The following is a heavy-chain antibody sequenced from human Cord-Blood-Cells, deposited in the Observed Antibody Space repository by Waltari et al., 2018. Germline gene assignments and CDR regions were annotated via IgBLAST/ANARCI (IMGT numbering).Heavy chain of an antibody. Sequence: QVQLVQSGAEVKKPGASVKVSCKVSGYTLTELSMHWVRQAPGKGLEWMGGFDPEEGETSNAQKVQGRVTMTEDTSTDTAYMELSSLRSEDTAVYYGTVHNWNDVAFDIWGQGTMVTVSS. J-gene: IGHJ3*02. V-gene: IGHV1-24*01. CDR3: TVHNWNDVAFDI. D-gene: IGHD1-20*01. CDR1: GYTLTELS. CDR2: FDPEEGET.